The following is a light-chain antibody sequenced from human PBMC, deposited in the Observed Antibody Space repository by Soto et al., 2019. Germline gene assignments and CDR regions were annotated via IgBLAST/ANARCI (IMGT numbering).Light chain of an antibody. V-gene: IGKV1-33*01. J-gene: IGKJ2*01. Sequence: DIQMTQSPSSLSASVGDRVTISCQASRDISVYLNWYQQKPGKPPKLLVYDASNLQTGVPSRFSGSGSGTHVTFTISSLQPEDIATYYCQQYDNLPPYTFGQGTKLEIK. CDR2: DAS. CDR3: QQYDNLPPYT. CDR1: RDISVY.